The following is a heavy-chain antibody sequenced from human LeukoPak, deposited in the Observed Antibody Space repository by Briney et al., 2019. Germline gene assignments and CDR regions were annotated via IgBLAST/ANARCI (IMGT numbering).Heavy chain of an antibody. CDR1: GYTFTSYG. CDR3: ARESPIWFGTEFDAVDI. D-gene: IGHD3-10*01. Sequence: ASVKVSCQASGYTFTSYGISWVRQAPGQGLEWMGWISAYNGNTNYAQKPQGRVTMTTDTSTSTAYMELRSLRSDDTAVYYCARESPIWFGTEFDAVDIWGQGTMVTVSS. V-gene: IGHV1-18*01. J-gene: IGHJ3*02. CDR2: ISAYNGNT.